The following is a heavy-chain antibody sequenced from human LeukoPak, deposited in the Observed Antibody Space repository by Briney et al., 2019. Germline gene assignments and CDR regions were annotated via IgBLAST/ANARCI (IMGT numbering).Heavy chain of an antibody. Sequence: GGSLRLSCAASGFTFSSYALNGFRRAPGRGWKGSSGISGNGVGTSYADSVKGRVTISRDNSKNTLYLQMHSLRAEDTAVYYCAKGPLTAGAARRGIGLVIYAFDYWGQGTLVTVSS. CDR1: GFTFSSYA. D-gene: IGHD6-6*01. V-gene: IGHV3-23*01. CDR2: ISGNGVGT. CDR3: AKGPLTAGAARRGIGLVIYAFDY. J-gene: IGHJ4*02.